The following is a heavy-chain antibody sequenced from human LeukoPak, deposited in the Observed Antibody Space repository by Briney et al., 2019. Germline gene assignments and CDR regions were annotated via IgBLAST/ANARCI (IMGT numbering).Heavy chain of an antibody. V-gene: IGHV3-48*03. D-gene: IGHD3-10*01. J-gene: IGHJ4*02. CDR1: GFTFSSYE. CDR2: ISGSGSTI. Sequence: QPGGSLRLSCAASGFTFSSYEMTWVRQAPGKGLEWVSFISGSGSTIYYVDSVKGRFTISRDNAKNSLYLQMHSLRAEDTAVYYCARNYGEFDYWGQGTLVTVSS. CDR3: ARNYGEFDY.